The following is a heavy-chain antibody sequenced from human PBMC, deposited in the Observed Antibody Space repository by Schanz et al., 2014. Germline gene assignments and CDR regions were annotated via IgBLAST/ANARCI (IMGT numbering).Heavy chain of an antibody. V-gene: IGHV3-21*01. CDR3: AIIGVMVAVAGTRADY. CDR2: ISSSGSYI. CDR1: GFTISSYS. Sequence: EVHLVESGGGLVKRGGSLRLSCAASGFTISSYSMNWVRRAPGKGLEWVSSISSSGSYIYYAASVKGRFSISRDNAKNSLFLQMNRLRAEDTALYYCAIIGVMVAVAGTRADYWGQGTLVTVSS. D-gene: IGHD6-19*01. J-gene: IGHJ4*02.